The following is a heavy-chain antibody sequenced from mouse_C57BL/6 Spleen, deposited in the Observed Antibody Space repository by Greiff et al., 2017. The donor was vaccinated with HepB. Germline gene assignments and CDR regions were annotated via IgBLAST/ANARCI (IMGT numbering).Heavy chain of an antibody. CDR2: INYDGSST. V-gene: IGHV5-16*01. Sequence: EVHLVESEGGLVQPGSSMKLSCTASGFTFSDYYMAWVRQVPEKGLEWVANINYDGSSTYYLDSLKSRFIISRDNAKNILYLQMSSLKSEDTATYYCARDRVGTLFDYWGQGTTLTVSS. J-gene: IGHJ2*01. D-gene: IGHD1-1*02. CDR1: GFTFSDYY. CDR3: ARDRVGTLFDY.